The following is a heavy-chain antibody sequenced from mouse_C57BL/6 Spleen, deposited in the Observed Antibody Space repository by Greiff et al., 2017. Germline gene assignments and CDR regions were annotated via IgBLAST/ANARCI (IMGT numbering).Heavy chain of an antibody. V-gene: IGHV1-15*01. Sequence: QVQLKESGAELVRPGASVTLSCKASGYTFTDYEMHWVKQTPVHGLEWIGAIDPVTGGTAYNQKFKGKAILTADKSSSTAYMELRSLTSEDSAVYYCTDGYYVGFADWGQGTLVTVSA. J-gene: IGHJ3*01. CDR1: GYTFTDYE. CDR3: TDGYYVGFAD. CDR2: IDPVTGGT. D-gene: IGHD2-3*01.